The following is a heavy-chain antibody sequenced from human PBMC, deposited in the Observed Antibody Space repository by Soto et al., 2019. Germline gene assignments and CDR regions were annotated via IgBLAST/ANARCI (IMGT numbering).Heavy chain of an antibody. Sequence: SETLSLTCTVSGGSISSSSYYWGWIRQPPGKGLEWIGSIYYSGSTYYNPSLKSRVTISVDTSKNQFSLKLSSVTAADTAVYYCARGSGSGSYFGYYYYGMDVWGQGTTVTVS. CDR2: IYYSGST. CDR1: GGSISSSSYY. D-gene: IGHD1-26*01. V-gene: IGHV4-39*01. J-gene: IGHJ6*02. CDR3: ARGSGSGSYFGYYYYGMDV.